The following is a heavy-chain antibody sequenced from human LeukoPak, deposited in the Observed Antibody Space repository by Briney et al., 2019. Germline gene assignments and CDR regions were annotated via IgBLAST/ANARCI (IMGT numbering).Heavy chain of an antibody. V-gene: IGHV1-69*04. CDR3: ARDMSYYGSGRSGTGAFDI. J-gene: IGHJ3*02. CDR2: IIPILGIA. D-gene: IGHD3-10*01. Sequence: SVKVSFKASGGTFSSYAISWVRQAPGQGLEWMGRIIPILGIANYAQKFQGRVTITADKSTSTAYMELSSLRSEDTAVYYCARDMSYYGSGRSGTGAFDIWGQGTMVTVSS. CDR1: GGTFSSYA.